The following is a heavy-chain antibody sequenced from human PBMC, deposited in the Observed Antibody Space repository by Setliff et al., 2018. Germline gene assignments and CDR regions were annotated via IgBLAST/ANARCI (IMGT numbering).Heavy chain of an antibody. J-gene: IGHJ6*03. D-gene: IGHD3-16*01. CDR2: ISYGSTYI. V-gene: IGHV3-21*01. CDR3: ARSGGIGNYNWDA. Sequence: PGESLKISCVASGFTFSSYCMDWFRQAPGKGLEWVSSISYGSTYIYQSDSVRGRFTISRDDAKKSLYLQMNSLGAEDTAVYYCARSGGIGNYNWDAWGKGTTVTVSS. CDR1: GFTFSSYC.